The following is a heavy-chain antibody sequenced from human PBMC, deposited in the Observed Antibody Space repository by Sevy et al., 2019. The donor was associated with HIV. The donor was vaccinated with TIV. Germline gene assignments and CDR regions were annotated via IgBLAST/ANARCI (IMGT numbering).Heavy chain of an antibody. CDR2: IYFTGNT. D-gene: IGHD1-20*01. CDR3: ARDSITRARVLGY. J-gene: IGHJ4*02. CDR1: GGSISSYF. Sequence: SETLSLTCSVSGGSISSYFWTWVRQSPGKGLEWIGNIYFTGNTDYSPSLKSRVTLSLDTSKRQFSLTLKSVTAADTAIYFCARDSITRARVLGYWGQGTLVSASS. V-gene: IGHV4-59*01.